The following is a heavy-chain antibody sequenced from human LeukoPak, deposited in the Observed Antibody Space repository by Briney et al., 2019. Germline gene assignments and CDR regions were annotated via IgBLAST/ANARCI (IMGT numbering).Heavy chain of an antibody. CDR3: ARGDPLQCYDSSGYGQIDY. Sequence: SETLSLTCAVYGGSFSGYYWSWIRQPPGKGLEWIGEINHSGSTNYNPSLKSRVTISVDTSKNQFSLKLSSVTAADTAVYCCARGDPLQCYDSSGYGQIDYWGQGTLVTVSS. J-gene: IGHJ4*02. CDR2: INHSGST. CDR1: GGSFSGYY. D-gene: IGHD3-22*01. V-gene: IGHV4-34*01.